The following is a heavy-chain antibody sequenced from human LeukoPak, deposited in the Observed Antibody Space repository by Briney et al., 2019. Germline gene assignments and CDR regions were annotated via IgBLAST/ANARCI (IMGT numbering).Heavy chain of an antibody. J-gene: IGHJ1*01. CDR1: GFTFSSYG. Sequence: GGSLRLSCAASGFTFSSYGMHWVRQAPGKGLEWVAVISYDGSNKYYADSVKGRFTISRDNSKNTLYLQMNSLRAEDTAVYYCAKDLGDYGGNPQAEHFQHWGQGTLVTVSS. CDR2: ISYDGSNK. D-gene: IGHD4-23*01. V-gene: IGHV3-30*18. CDR3: AKDLGDYGGNPQAEHFQH.